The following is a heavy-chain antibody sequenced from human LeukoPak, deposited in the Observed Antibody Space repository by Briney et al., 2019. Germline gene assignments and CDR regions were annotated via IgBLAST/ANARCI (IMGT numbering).Heavy chain of an antibody. V-gene: IGHV5-51*01. J-gene: IGHJ5*02. CDR3: ARQWRGYCSSTSCYLPNWFDP. Sequence: GESLKISCKGSGYSFTSYWIGWVRQMPGKGLEWMGIIYPGDSDTRYSPSFQGQVTISADKSISTAYLQWSSPKASDTAMYYCARQWRGYCSSTSCYLPNWFDPWGQGTLVTVSS. CDR1: GYSFTSYW. D-gene: IGHD2-2*01. CDR2: IYPGDSDT.